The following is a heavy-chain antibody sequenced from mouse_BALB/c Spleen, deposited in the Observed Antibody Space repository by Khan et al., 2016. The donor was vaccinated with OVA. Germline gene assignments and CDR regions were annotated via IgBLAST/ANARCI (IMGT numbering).Heavy chain of an antibody. Sequence: QVQLKQSGPGLVAPSQTLSITCTVSGFSIANYGVHWVRQPPGKGLEWLGVIWAGGSTNHNSALMSRLSTSKDNSKNQVFLKMVSLQTDDTAMYYCARAFYNGAWFAYWGQGTLVTVSA. D-gene: IGHD1-3*01. V-gene: IGHV2-9*02. J-gene: IGHJ3*01. CDR3: ARAFYNGAWFAY. CDR2: IWAGGST. CDR1: GFSIANYG.